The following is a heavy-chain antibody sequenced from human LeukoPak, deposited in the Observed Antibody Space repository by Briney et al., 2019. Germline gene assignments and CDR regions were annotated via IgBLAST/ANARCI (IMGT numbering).Heavy chain of an antibody. D-gene: IGHD6-6*01. CDR2: IIPIFGTA. Sequence: PSVKVSCKASGGTFSSYAISWVRQAPGQGLEWMGRIIPIFGTANYAQKFQGRVTITADKSTSTAYMELSSLRSEDTAVYYCAREEGSSALIDYWGQGTLVTVSS. CDR3: AREEGSSALIDY. J-gene: IGHJ4*02. CDR1: GGTFSSYA. V-gene: IGHV1-69*06.